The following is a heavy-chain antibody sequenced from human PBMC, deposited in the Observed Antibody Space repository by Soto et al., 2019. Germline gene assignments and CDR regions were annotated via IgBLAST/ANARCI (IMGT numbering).Heavy chain of an antibody. CDR1: GYTFTGYY. V-gene: IGHV1-2*04. CDR2: INPNSGGT. Sequence: QVQLVQSGAEVKKPGASVKVSCKASGYTFTGYYMHWVRQAPGQGLEWMGWINPNSGGTNYAQKFQGWVTMTWDTSISTAYMELSRLRSDDTAVYYCARGGNSGWPGDLSYYYGMDVWGQGTTVTVSS. J-gene: IGHJ6*02. D-gene: IGHD6-19*01. CDR3: ARGGNSGWPGDLSYYYGMDV.